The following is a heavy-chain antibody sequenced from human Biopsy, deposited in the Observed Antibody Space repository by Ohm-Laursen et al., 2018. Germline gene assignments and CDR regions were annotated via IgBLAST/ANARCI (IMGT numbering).Heavy chain of an antibody. CDR2: IYYTGNT. D-gene: IGHD2-8*01. V-gene: IGHV4-59*01. CDR1: GDSISTYY. CDR3: ARDRGYYSNRAVPGYFDL. J-gene: IGHJ2*01. Sequence: SETLSLTCTVSGDSISTYYWSWIRQPPGKGLQWIGYIYYTGNTDYNPSLQNRVTISVDTSKNHFSLRLRSMTPADTAMYYCARDRGYYSNRAVPGYFDLWGRGTLVTVSS.